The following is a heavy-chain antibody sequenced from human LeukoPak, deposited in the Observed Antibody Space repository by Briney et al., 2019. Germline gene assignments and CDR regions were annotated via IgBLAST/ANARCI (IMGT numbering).Heavy chain of an antibody. Sequence: SETLSLTCTVSGGSISSYYWSWIRQPPGKGLEWIGYIHYSGSTNYNPSLKSRVTVSLDTSKNQFSLKVRSVTAVDTAVYYCARGNDYGDSFDYWGQGTLVTVSS. CDR1: GGSISSYY. J-gene: IGHJ4*02. CDR3: ARGNDYGDSFDY. CDR2: IHYSGST. D-gene: IGHD4-17*01. V-gene: IGHV4-59*01.